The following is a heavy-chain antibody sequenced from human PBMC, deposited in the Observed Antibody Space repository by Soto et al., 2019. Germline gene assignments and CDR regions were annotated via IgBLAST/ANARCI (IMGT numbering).Heavy chain of an antibody. CDR2: LYHIGST. CDR3: RSSTSCYDESCVDV. V-gene: IGHV4-39*02. Sequence: SETLSLTCTVSGDSMTSSSYYWGWIRQPPGKGLEWIGSLYHIGSTHYNTSLKSRVTISVDTSKNHFSLELSSVTAADTATYYCRSSTSCYDESCVDVWGQGTMVTVSS. CDR1: GDSMTSSSYY. J-gene: IGHJ6*02. D-gene: IGHD2-2*01.